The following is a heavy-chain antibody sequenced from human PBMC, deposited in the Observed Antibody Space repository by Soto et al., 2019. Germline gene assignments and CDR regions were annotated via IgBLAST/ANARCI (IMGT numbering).Heavy chain of an antibody. V-gene: IGHV3-30-3*01. J-gene: IGHJ4*02. D-gene: IGHD3-22*01. Sequence: PGGSLRLSCSASGFLFSDYTMHWFRQAPGKGLEWVAIISYDGSNKFYTDSVKGRLTISRDNSKYAMYLQMKSLRVEDTAVYYCARGSDYFDRGGQVAYFDPWGQGTLVTVSS. CDR2: ISYDGSNK. CDR3: ARGSDYFDRGGQVAYFDP. CDR1: GFLFSDYT.